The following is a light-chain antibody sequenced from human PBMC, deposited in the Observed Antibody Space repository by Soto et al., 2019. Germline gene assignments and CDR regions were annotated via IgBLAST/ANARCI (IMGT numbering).Light chain of an antibody. Sequence: DIHMTQSPSTLSASVGDRVTITCRASQSISVWLAWYQQKPGKAPNLLLYKTSSLETGVPSRFSGSGSGTEFTLSISSLQPDDFTTSYWQHCNDYSWTFGQGTKVEIK. J-gene: IGKJ1*01. V-gene: IGKV1-5*03. CDR1: QSISVW. CDR3: QHCNDYSWT. CDR2: KTS.